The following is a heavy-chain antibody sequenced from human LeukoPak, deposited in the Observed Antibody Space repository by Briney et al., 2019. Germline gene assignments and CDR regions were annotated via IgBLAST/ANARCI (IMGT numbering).Heavy chain of an antibody. J-gene: IGHJ4*02. CDR3: ARGPYNSGWYAFGY. CDR1: DDSITMYY. V-gene: IGHV4-59*01. D-gene: IGHD6-19*01. CDR2: IYYSGST. Sequence: SETLSLTCSVSDDSITMYYWTWIRQPPGKGLEWIGYIYYSGSTYYNPSLKSRVTISVDTSKNQFSLKLSSVTAADTAVYYCARGPYNSGWYAFGYWGQGTLVTVSS.